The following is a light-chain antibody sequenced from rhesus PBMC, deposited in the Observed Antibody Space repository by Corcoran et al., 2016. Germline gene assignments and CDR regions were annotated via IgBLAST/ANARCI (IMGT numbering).Light chain of an antibody. J-gene: IGLJ1*01. CDR3: CSYSGSKAYI. V-gene: IGLV2-32*01. Sequence: QAALTQPRSVSGSPGQSVTISCTGTSSDIGAYNYVSWYQQHPDTAPKLLIFAVSHRPWPSGVSDRFSGAKSGNTASLTISGLQAEDEAAYYCCSYSGSKAYIFGSGTRLTVL. CDR2: AVS. CDR1: SSDIGAYNY.